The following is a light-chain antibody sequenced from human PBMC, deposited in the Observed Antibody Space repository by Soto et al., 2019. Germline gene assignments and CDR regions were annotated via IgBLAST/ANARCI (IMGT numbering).Light chain of an antibody. Sequence: AIQMTQSPSSLSASVGDRVTITCRASQGIRNDLGWYQQRPGKAPRLLIYAASRLQSGVPSRFSGSGSGTDFTLTITSLQPEDFATYYCLRDYDYPLTFGQGTKVDIK. CDR2: AAS. J-gene: IGKJ1*01. V-gene: IGKV1-6*01. CDR3: LRDYDYPLT. CDR1: QGIRND.